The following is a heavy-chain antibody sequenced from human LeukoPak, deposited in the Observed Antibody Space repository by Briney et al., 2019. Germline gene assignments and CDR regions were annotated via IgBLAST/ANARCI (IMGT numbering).Heavy chain of an antibody. Sequence: GGSLRLSCAASGFTFSSYAMHWVRQAPGEGLEWVAVISYDGSNKYYADSVKGRFTISRDNSKNTLYLQMNSLRAEDTAVYYCARGSNYDILTGRFDYWGQGTLVTVSS. V-gene: IGHV3-30-3*01. CDR3: ARGSNYDILTGRFDY. CDR2: ISYDGSNK. D-gene: IGHD3-9*01. J-gene: IGHJ4*02. CDR1: GFTFSSYA.